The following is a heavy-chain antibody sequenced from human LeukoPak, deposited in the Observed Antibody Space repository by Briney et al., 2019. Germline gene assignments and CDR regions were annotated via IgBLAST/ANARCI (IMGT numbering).Heavy chain of an antibody. CDR1: GGSISSYY. D-gene: IGHD3-10*01. V-gene: IGHV4-59*01. CDR2: IYYSGST. Sequence: SETLSLTCTVSGGSISSYYWSWIRQPPGKGLEWIGYIYYSGSTNYNPSLKSRVTISVDTSKNQFSLKLSSVTAADTAVYYCARGGLLWFGEYADSGYFDYWGQGTLVTVSS. J-gene: IGHJ4*02. CDR3: ARGGLLWFGEYADSGYFDY.